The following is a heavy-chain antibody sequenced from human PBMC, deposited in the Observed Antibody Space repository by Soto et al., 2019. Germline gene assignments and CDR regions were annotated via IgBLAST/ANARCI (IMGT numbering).Heavy chain of an antibody. CDR1: GDSVSNGNSY. CDR2: TYYSGST. Sequence: QVQLQESGPGLVKPSETLSLTCTVSGDSVSNGNSYWSWNRQPPGKGLEWIGYTYYSGSTNYNPSLKSRVTISVDTSKNQFSLRLSSVTAADTAVYYCARGGAYYYYYGMDVWGQGTTVTVSS. CDR3: ARGGAYYYYYGMDV. J-gene: IGHJ6*02. V-gene: IGHV4-61*01.